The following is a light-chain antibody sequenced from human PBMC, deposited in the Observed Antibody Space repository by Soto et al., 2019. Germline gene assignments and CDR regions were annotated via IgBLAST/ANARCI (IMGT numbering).Light chain of an antibody. CDR3: QQYNSYWYT. V-gene: IGKV1-5*01. J-gene: IGKJ2*01. Sequence: DIQMTQSPSTLCASGGDAVIITCRASQNINTWLAWYQQKPGKAPNLLIYDASNLQSGVPLRFSGSGSGTEFTLTISSLQPDDFATYYCQQYNSYWYTFGQGTRLEIK. CDR1: QNINTW. CDR2: DAS.